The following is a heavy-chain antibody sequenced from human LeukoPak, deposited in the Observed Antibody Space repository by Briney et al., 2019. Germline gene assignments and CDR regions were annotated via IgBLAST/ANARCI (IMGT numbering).Heavy chain of an antibody. J-gene: IGHJ4*02. D-gene: IGHD4/OR15-4a*01. CDR2: IYSDNT. Sequence: GGSLRLSCTVSGFTVSTNSMSWVRQAPGKGLEWVSFIYSDNTHYSDSVKGRFTISRDNSKNTLYLQMNSLGAEDTAVYYCARRAGAYSHPYDYWGQGTLVTVSS. CDR1: GFTVSTNS. CDR3: ARRAGAYSHPYDY. V-gene: IGHV3-53*01.